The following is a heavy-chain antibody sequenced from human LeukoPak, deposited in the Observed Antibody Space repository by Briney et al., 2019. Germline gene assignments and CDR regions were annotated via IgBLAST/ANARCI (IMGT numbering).Heavy chain of an antibody. V-gene: IGHV3-48*03. CDR2: ISGSGGST. D-gene: IGHD5-18*01. Sequence: GGSLRLSCAASGFTFSSYEMNWVRQAPGKGLEWVSAISGSGGSTYYADSVKGRFTISRDNAKNSLYLQMNSLRAEDTAVYYCASSAGGYSYGYTFDYWGQGTLVTVSS. CDR1: GFTFSSYE. J-gene: IGHJ4*02. CDR3: ASSAGGYSYGYTFDY.